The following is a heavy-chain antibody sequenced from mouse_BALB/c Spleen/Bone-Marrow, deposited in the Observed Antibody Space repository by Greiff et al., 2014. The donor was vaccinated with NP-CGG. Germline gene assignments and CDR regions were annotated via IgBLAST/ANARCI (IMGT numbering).Heavy chain of an antibody. D-gene: IGHD1-2*01. CDR1: GFSLTSYG. CDR3: ARNSDYGSGYFDV. V-gene: IGHV2-4*02. CDR2: IWSGGST. J-gene: IGHJ1*01. Sequence: VMLVESGPGLVQPSQTLSITCTVSGFSLTSYGVHWVRQPPGKGLEWLGVIWSGGSTDYNAAFISRLSISKDNSKSQVFFKMNSLQADDTAIYYCARNSDYGSGYFDVWGAGTTVTVSS.